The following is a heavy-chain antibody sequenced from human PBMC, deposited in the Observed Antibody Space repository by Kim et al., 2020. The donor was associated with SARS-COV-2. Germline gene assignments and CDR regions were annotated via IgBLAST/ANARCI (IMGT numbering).Heavy chain of an antibody. Sequence: YNPSLKGRVTIAVDTSKNQFSRKLSSVTAADTAVYYCARLTVTTTYFQHWGQGTLVTVSS. CDR3: ARLTVTTTYFQH. J-gene: IGHJ1*01. V-gene: IGHV4-31*02. D-gene: IGHD4-4*01.